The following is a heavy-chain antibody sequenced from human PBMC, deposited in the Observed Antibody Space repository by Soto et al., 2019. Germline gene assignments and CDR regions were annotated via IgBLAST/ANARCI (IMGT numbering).Heavy chain of an antibody. CDR3: ARGRVLWFGELFRAFDI. CDR2: IYYSGST. Sequence: LSLTCTVSGGSISSYYWSWIRQPPGKGLEWIGYIYYSGSTNYNPSLKSRVTISVGTSKNQFSLKLSSVTAADTAVYYCARGRVLWFGELFRAFDIWGQGTMVTVSS. CDR1: GGSISSYY. V-gene: IGHV4-59*01. D-gene: IGHD3-10*01. J-gene: IGHJ3*02.